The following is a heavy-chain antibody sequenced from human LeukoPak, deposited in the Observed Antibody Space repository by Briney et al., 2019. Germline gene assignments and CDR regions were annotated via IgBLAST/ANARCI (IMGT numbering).Heavy chain of an antibody. CDR3: ASLAVAGTVWFDP. CDR1: GGPISSSSYY. Sequence: SETLSLTCTVSGGPISSSSYYWGWFRQPPGKGLEWLGSSYYSGSTYDNASLKSRVTISVDPTQNEFSLKLSSVTAADTAVYYCASLAVAGTVWFDPWGKGTLVTLSS. J-gene: IGHJ5*02. V-gene: IGHV4-39*07. D-gene: IGHD6-19*01. CDR2: SYYSGST.